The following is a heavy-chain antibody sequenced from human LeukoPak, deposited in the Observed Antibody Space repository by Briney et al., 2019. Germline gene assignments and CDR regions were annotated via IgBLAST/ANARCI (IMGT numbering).Heavy chain of an antibody. CDR3: ARDPVGGSTIFDY. D-gene: IGHD1-26*01. CDR2: TYYRSKWYY. V-gene: IGHV6-1*01. J-gene: IGHJ4*02. CDR1: GDSVSSNSAA. Sequence: SQTLSLTCAIPGDSVSSNSAAWNWIRQSPSRGLEWLGRTYYRSKWYYDYAVAVKSRISINPDISKNQFSLQLSSVTPEDTAVYYCARDPVGGSTIFDYWGQGTLVTVSS.